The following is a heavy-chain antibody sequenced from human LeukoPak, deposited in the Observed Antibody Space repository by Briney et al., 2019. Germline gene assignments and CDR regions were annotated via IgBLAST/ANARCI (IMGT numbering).Heavy chain of an antibody. CDR2: IYYSGST. J-gene: IGHJ4*02. D-gene: IGHD1-26*01. V-gene: IGHV4-59*01. CDR1: GGSISSYY. Sequence: PSETLSLTCTVSGGSISSYYWSWIRQPPGKGLEWIGYIYYSGSTNYNPSLKSRVTISVDTSKNQFSLKLSSVTAADTAVYYCARDAVGATDYWGQGTLFTVSS. CDR3: ARDAVGATDY.